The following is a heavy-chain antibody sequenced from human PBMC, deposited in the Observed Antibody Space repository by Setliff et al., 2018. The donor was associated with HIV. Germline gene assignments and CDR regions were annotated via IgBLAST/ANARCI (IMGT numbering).Heavy chain of an antibody. CDR1: GGTFSSFA. V-gene: IGHV1-69*05. CDR3: ASTIPLAGSDMDL. CDR2: IIPIFGTA. J-gene: IGHJ6*03. Sequence: SVKVSCKASGGTFSSFAISWVRQAPGQGLEWMGGIIPIFGTANYAQRFRGRVTMTRDTSINTAYMELSSLRSDDTAVYYCASTIPLAGSDMDLWGKGTTVTVSS. D-gene: IGHD6-19*01.